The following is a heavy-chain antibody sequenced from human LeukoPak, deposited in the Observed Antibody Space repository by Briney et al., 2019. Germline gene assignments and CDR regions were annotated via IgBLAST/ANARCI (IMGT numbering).Heavy chain of an antibody. J-gene: IGHJ3*02. V-gene: IGHV1-18*01. CDR1: GYTFTSYG. D-gene: IGHD1-26*01. Sequence: ASVKVSCKASGYTFTSYGISWVRQAPGQGLEWMGWISAYNGNTNYAQKLQGRVTMTTDTSTSTAYMELRSLRSDNTAVYYCARSIAAVGASSYAFDIWGQGTVVTVPS. CDR2: ISAYNGNT. CDR3: ARSIAAVGASSYAFDI.